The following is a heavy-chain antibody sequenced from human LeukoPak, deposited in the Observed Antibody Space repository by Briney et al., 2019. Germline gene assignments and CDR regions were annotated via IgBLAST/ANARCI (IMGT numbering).Heavy chain of an antibody. V-gene: IGHV3-48*03. CDR1: GFTFSSYE. CDR2: ISTSGSTI. CDR3: ATSRGSWPDYFDY. Sequence: TGGSPRLSCAASGFTFSSYEMNWVRQAPGKGLDWVSYISTSGSTIYYADSVKGRFTISRDNAKNSLYLQMNSLRAEDTAVYYCATSRGSWPDYFDYWGQGTLVTVSS. D-gene: IGHD6-13*01. J-gene: IGHJ4*02.